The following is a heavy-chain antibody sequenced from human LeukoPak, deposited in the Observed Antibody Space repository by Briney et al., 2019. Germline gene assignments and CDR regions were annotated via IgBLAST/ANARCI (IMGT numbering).Heavy chain of an antibody. V-gene: IGHV1-46*01. J-gene: IGHJ3*02. CDR2: INPSGGST. D-gene: IGHD6-6*01. Sequence: GASVKVSCKASGYTFTSYDINWVRQATGQGLEWMGIINPSGGSTSYAQKFQGRVTMTRDTSTSTVYMELSSLRSEDTAVYYCARDRAFEYSSSSGAFDIWGQGTMVTVSS. CDR3: ARDRAFEYSSSSGAFDI. CDR1: GYTFTSYD.